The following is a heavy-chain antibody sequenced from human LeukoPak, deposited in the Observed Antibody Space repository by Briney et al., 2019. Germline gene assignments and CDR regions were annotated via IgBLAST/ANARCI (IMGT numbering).Heavy chain of an antibody. V-gene: IGHV3-13*04. Sequence: GGSLRLSCAASGFTFSSYDMHWVRQATGKGLEWVSVIGSAGETYYSGSVKGRFTVSRETAKSSLYLQMNSLRAGDSAVYYCVGRLRGWSSRFDYWGQGTLVTVSS. J-gene: IGHJ4*02. CDR1: GFTFSSYD. CDR3: VGRLRGWSSRFDY. CDR2: IGSAGET. D-gene: IGHD6-19*01.